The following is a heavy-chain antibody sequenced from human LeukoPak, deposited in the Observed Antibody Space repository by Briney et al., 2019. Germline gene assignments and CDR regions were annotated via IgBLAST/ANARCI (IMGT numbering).Heavy chain of an antibody. CDR2: INSNSGDT. D-gene: IGHD1-14*01. CDR3: ARKDSGLNPFDL. Sequence: GGSLRLSCAASGFSFSTSPMSWVRQAPGKGLEWVSGINSNSGDTPYADFAKGRFTISRDNSKSTLYLQMNSLRVEDTAVYYCARKDSGLNPFDLWGQGTLVTVSS. J-gene: IGHJ4*02. CDR1: GFSFSTSP. V-gene: IGHV3-23*01.